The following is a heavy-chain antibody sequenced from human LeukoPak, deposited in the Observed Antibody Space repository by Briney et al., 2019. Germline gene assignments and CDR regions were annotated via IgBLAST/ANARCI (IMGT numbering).Heavy chain of an antibody. CDR2: IIPIFGTA. D-gene: IGHD2-15*01. CDR1: GGTFSSYA. J-gene: IGHJ4*02. CDR3: AREVEEYCSGGSCYGAHY. V-gene: IGHV1-69*13. Sequence: GASVKVSCKASGGTFSSYAISWVRQAPGQGLEWMGGIIPIFGTANYAQKFQGRVTITADESTSQAYMELSSLRSEDTAVYYCAREVEEYCSGGSCYGAHYWGQGTLVTVSS.